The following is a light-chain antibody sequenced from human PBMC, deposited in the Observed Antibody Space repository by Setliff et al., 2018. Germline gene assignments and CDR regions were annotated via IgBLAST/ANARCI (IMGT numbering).Light chain of an antibody. V-gene: IGLV2-14*03. Sequence: QSVLTQPAFVSGSPGQSITISCSGTSSDVGSYDLVSWYQQHPGKAPKLIIYGVSNRPSGVSSRFSGSKSGNTASLTISGLQTEDEADYYCTAYTSGTTYVFGTGTKVTVL. CDR2: GVS. J-gene: IGLJ1*01. CDR1: SSDVGSYDL. CDR3: TAYTSGTTYV.